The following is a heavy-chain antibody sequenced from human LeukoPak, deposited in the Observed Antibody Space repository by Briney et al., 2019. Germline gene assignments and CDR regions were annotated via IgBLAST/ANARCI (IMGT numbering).Heavy chain of an antibody. Sequence: GGSLRLSCAVSGFTVSRNFMSWVRQAPGKGLQWVSLIYNDVTTYYADSVKGRFTISTDNSKNTVYLQMNGLRAEDTAVYYCARDTRAVAVAGMVAFDLWGQGTVVTASP. J-gene: IGHJ3*01. D-gene: IGHD6-19*01. V-gene: IGHV3-66*01. CDR2: IYNDVTT. CDR3: ARDTRAVAVAGMVAFDL. CDR1: GFTVSRNF.